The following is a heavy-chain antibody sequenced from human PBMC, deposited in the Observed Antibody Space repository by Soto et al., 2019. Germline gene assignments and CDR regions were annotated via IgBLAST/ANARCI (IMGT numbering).Heavy chain of an antibody. D-gene: IGHD6-6*01. V-gene: IGHV1-69*13. J-gene: IGHJ6*02. CDR1: GGAFSSYA. CDR2: IIPIFGTA. Sequence: ASVKVSCTASGGAFSSYAISWVRHASGQGLEWMGGIIPIFGTANYAQKFQGRVTITAAESTSTAYMELSSLRSEDTAVYYCARDLSPAAGRRDYYYYYGMEVWGQGTTVTVSS. CDR3: ARDLSPAAGRRDYYYYYGMEV.